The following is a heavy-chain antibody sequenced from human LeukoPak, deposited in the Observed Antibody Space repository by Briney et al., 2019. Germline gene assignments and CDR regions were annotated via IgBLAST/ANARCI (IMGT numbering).Heavy chain of an antibody. D-gene: IGHD6-25*01. CDR1: GFTFSSYG. Sequence: GGSLRLSCGASGFTFSSYGMHWVRQAPGKGLEWVTFISYDGSIKYYGDSVKGRFTISRDNSKNTLYLQMNSLRAEDTAVYYCATGVAAGLFDNWGQGTLVTVSS. CDR2: ISYDGSIK. CDR3: ATGVAAGLFDN. J-gene: IGHJ4*02. V-gene: IGHV3-30*03.